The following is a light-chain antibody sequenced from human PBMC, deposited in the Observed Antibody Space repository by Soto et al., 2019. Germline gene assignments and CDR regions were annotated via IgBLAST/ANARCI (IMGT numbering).Light chain of an antibody. V-gene: IGKV1-39*01. CDR2: AAS. CDR3: QQSDSTPLT. CDR1: QSISSY. Sequence: DSQMTQYPSSLSASVGVGAPITCRARQSISSYLNWYPQKPGKAPKLLIYAASSLQSGVPSRFSGSGSGTDFTLTISSLQPEDFATYYCQQSDSTPLTFGGGTKVDIK. J-gene: IGKJ4*01.